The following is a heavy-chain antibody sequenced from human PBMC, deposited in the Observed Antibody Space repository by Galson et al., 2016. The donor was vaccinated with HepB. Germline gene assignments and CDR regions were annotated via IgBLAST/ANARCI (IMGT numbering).Heavy chain of an antibody. CDR2: IYPNGYT. CDR3: AAGHCSIGPCLNNPDY. CDR1: GFTVSSTY. J-gene: IGHJ4*02. D-gene: IGHD2-15*01. V-gene: IGHV3-53*01. Sequence: SLRLFCAASGFTVSSTYMTWVRQAPGKGLEWVSVIYPNGYTHYAASVEGRFTISRDNSRNTLSLQMNGLRVTDTALYYCAAGHCSIGPCLNNPDYWGQGTLVTVSS.